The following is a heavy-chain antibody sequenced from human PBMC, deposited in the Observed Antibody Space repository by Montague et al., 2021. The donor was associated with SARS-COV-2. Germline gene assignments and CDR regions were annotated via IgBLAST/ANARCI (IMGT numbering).Heavy chain of an antibody. CDR2: ISHSGST. D-gene: IGHD3-16*02. V-gene: IGHV4-34*01. CDR1: GGSFSGYY. J-gene: IGHJ5*02. Sequence: SETLSLTCAVHGGSFSGYYWSWIRQPPGKGLEWIGEISHSGSTNYNPSLKSRVTISVDTSKNQFSLKLSSVTAADTAVYYCARGYDYVWGSYRYLHWFDPWGQGTLVTVSS. CDR3: ARGYDYVWGSYRYLHWFDP.